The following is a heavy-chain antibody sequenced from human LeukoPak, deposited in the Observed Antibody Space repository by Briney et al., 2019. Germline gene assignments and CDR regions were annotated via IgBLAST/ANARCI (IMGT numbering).Heavy chain of an antibody. CDR1: GFTFSSYA. J-gene: IGHJ1*01. D-gene: IGHD4-17*01. CDR3: AKDPTTVTNLEYFQH. Sequence: PGGSLRLSCAASGFTFSSYAMSWVRQAPGKGPEWVSAISGSGGSTYYADSVKGRFTISRDNSKNTLYLQMNSLRAEDTAVYYCAKDPTTVTNLEYFQHWGQGTLVTVSS. CDR2: ISGSGGST. V-gene: IGHV3-23*01.